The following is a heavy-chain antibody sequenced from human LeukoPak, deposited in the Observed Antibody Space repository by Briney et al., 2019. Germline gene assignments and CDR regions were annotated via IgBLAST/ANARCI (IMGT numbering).Heavy chain of an antibody. Sequence: SQTLSLTCVISGDSVSSNSAAWNWIRQSPSRGLQWLGRTYYRSKWYNDYAVSVRSRITINPDTSKNQFSLQLNSVSPEETAVYFCSRGGHGDQVSLFEYWGQGTLVTVSS. J-gene: IGHJ4*02. V-gene: IGHV6-1*01. CDR3: SRGGHGDQVSLFEY. CDR1: GDSVSSNSAA. CDR2: TYYRSKWYN. D-gene: IGHD1-26*01.